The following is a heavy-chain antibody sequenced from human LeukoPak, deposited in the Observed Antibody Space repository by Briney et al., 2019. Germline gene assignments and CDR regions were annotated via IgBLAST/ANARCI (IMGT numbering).Heavy chain of an antibody. V-gene: IGHV3-48*04. D-gene: IGHD1-14*01. J-gene: IGHJ6*02. Sequence: GGSLRLSCTASGFTFNTYSMNWVRQAPGKGLEWVAYISSSSRTMYHADSVKGRFTISRDNAKNSLYLQMNSLRAEDTAVYYCARDGAYKYYGMDVWGQGTTVTVSS. CDR2: ISSSSRTM. CDR3: ARDGAYKYYGMDV. CDR1: GFTFNTYS.